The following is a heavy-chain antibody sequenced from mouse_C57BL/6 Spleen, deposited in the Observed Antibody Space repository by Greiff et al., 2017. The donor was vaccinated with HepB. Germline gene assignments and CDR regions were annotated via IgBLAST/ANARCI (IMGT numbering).Heavy chain of an antibody. J-gene: IGHJ1*03. CDR3: SRWGTTVVARYFDV. Sequence: EVQLQQSGPELVKPGASVKISCKASGYSFTDYNMNWVKQSNGKRLEWIGVINPNYGTTSYNQKFKGKATLTVDQSSSTAYMQLNSLTSEDSAVYYCSRWGTTVVARYFDVWGTGTTLTVSS. CDR2: INPNYGTT. CDR1: GYSFTDYN. D-gene: IGHD1-1*01. V-gene: IGHV1-39*01.